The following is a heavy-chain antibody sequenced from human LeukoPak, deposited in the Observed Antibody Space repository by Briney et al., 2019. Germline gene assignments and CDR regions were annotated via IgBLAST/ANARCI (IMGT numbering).Heavy chain of an antibody. V-gene: IGHV4-39*07. J-gene: IGHJ2*01. CDR2: IYYSGST. D-gene: IGHD6-6*01. CDR3: ARASHGWYFDL. CDR1: GGSININTYY. Sequence: SETLSLTCTVSGGSININTYYWGWIRQPPGKGLEWIGSIYYSGSTYYNPSLKSRVTISVDTSKNQFSLKLSSVTAANTAVYYCARASHGWYFDLWGRGTLVTVSS.